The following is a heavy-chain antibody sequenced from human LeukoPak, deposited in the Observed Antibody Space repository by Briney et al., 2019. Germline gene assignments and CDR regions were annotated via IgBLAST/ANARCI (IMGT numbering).Heavy chain of an antibody. D-gene: IGHD1-26*01. CDR3: ASGQVGATTLFDY. CDR2: IYYTGST. CDR1: GASSSRSY. V-gene: IGHV4-59*01. Sequence: SETLSLTCTVSGASSSRSYWSWIRQPPGKGLEWIGYIYYTGSTNYNPSLKSRVTISVDTSKNQFSLKLTSVTAADTAVYYCASGQVGATTLFDYWGQGTLVTVSS. J-gene: IGHJ4*02.